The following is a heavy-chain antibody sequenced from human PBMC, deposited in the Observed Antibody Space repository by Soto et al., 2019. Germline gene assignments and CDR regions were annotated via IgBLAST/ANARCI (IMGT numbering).Heavy chain of an antibody. D-gene: IGHD2-2*01. CDR3: AREDHPSGYKLLNSWFDP. J-gene: IGHJ5*02. V-gene: IGHV1-2*02. CDR2: INPNSGGT. CDR1: GYTFTGYY. Sequence: ASEKIFCKXSGYTFTGYYIHSERHAHGQRLVSMGWINPNSGGTNYAQKFQGRVTMTRDTSISTAYMELSRLRSDDTAVYYCAREDHPSGYKLLNSWFDPWGQGTLVTVSS.